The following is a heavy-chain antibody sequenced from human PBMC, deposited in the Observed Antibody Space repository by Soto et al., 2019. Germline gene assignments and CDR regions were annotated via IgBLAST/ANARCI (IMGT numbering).Heavy chain of an antibody. D-gene: IGHD6-13*01. CDR2: IHYSGTT. V-gene: IGHV4-39*01. CDR1: GDSISTTTSY. Sequence: SETLSLTCTVSGDSISTTTSYWCWIRQPAGEGLEWIGSIHYSGTTYYNPSLKSRVTISVDTSKNQFSLKLSSVTAADTAIYYCARRSGSNWYYYYYGMDVWGQGTPVTVSS. CDR3: ARRSGSNWYYYYYGMDV. J-gene: IGHJ6*02.